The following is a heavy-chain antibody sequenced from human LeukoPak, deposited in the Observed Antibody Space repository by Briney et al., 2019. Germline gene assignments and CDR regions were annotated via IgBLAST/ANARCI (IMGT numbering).Heavy chain of an antibody. D-gene: IGHD6-13*01. CDR2: INSDGSST. J-gene: IGHJ4*02. V-gene: IGHV3-74*01. CDR1: GFTFSSYW. Sequence: GGSLRLSCAASGFTFSSYWMHWVRHAPGKGLVWVSRINSDGSSTSYADSAKGRFTISRDNAKNTLYLQMNSLRAEDTAVYYCARAGIPSYYFDYWGQGTLVTVSS. CDR3: ARAGIPSYYFDY.